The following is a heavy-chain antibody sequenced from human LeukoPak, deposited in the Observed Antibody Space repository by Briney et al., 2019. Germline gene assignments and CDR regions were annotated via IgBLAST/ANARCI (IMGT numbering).Heavy chain of an antibody. CDR2: INRDGSST. J-gene: IGHJ3*02. Sequence: GGSLRLSSAASGFTFGSYWMHWVRQAPGKGLVWVSRINRDGSSTTYADSVKGRFTISRDSAKNTLYLQMNSLRAEDTAVYYCARASGDDYYDSSADDAFDIWGQGTVVTVSS. D-gene: IGHD3-22*01. V-gene: IGHV3-74*01. CDR1: GFTFGSYW. CDR3: ARASGDDYYDSSADDAFDI.